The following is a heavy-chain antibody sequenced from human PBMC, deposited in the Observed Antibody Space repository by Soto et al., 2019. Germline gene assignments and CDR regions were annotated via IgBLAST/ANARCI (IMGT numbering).Heavy chain of an antibody. Sequence: PGGSLRLSCAASGFTFSSYATSWVRQAPGKGLEWVSAISGSGGSTYYADSVKGRFTISRDNSKNTLYLQMNSLRAEDTAVYYCVTSYDILTGASHLWGQGTLVTVSS. J-gene: IGHJ5*02. CDR1: GFTFSSYA. V-gene: IGHV3-23*01. D-gene: IGHD3-9*01. CDR2: ISGSGGST. CDR3: VTSYDILTGASHL.